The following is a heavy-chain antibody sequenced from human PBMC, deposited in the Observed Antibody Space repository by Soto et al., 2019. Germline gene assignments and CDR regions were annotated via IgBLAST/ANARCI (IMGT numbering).Heavy chain of an antibody. CDR3: GAGQYFSDY. Sequence: QVQLVESGGGVVQPGRSLRLSCAASGFTFSSYGMHWVRQAPGKGLEGVALLSYDGSDKYYADSVKGRFTISRDNSKNTLYLQMNSLRVEDTAVYYCGAGQYFSDYWGQGTLVTVSS. CDR2: LSYDGSDK. D-gene: IGHD6-13*01. V-gene: IGHV3-30*03. J-gene: IGHJ4*02. CDR1: GFTFSSYG.